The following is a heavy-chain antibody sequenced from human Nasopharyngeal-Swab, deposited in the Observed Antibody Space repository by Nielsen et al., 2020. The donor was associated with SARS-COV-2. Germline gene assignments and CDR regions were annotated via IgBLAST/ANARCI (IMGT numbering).Heavy chain of an antibody. V-gene: IGHV3-73*01. CDR1: GFIFSGSA. CDR2: IGDKDHNYAT. Sequence: GGSLRLSYAASGFIFSGSAMHWVRQASGKGLEWVGRIGDKDHNYATTYGAAVKGRFTISRDDSKNTAFLQMDSLKTEDTALHYCTTDYYFDYWGQGTLVTVSS. CDR3: TTDYYFDY. J-gene: IGHJ4*02.